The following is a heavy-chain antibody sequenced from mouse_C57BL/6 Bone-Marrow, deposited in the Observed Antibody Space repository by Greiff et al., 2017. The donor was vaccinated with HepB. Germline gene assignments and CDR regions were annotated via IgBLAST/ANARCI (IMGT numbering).Heavy chain of an antibody. CDR2: IYPRSGNT. CDR1: GYTFPSYG. J-gene: IGHJ3*01. V-gene: IGHV1-81*01. Sequence: QVQLKESGAELARPGASVKLSCKASGYTFPSYGISWVKQRTGQGLEWIGEIYPRSGNTYYNEKFKGKATLTADKSSSTAYMELRSLTSEDAAVYFCARRAYYYGSSWFAYWGQGTLVTVSA. D-gene: IGHD1-1*01. CDR3: ARRAYYYGSSWFAY.